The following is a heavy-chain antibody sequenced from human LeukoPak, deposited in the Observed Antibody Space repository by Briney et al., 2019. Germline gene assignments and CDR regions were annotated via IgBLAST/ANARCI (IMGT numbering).Heavy chain of an antibody. J-gene: IGHJ6*03. V-gene: IGHV4-4*07. CDR2: IYTSANT. CDR3: ARGTGFGVVFNYYQYYMDV. CDR1: GASISSYY. Sequence: SETLSLTCNVSGASISSYYWSWIRQPAGKGLEWIGRIYTSANTNYSPSFKSRATISIDRSKNQFSLNLPSVTAADTAVYYCARGTGFGVVFNYYQYYMDVWGKGTTVTVSS. D-gene: IGHD3-3*01.